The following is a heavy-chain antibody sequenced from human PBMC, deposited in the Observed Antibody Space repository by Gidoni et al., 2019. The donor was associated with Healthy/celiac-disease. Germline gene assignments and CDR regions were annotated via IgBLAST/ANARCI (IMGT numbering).Heavy chain of an antibody. CDR3: ARGVRVPEYYGMDV. CDR2: INPNSGGT. CDR1: GHTFPGYH. Sequence: QVQLVQSGAEAKKPGASVKLSCKAPGHTFPGYHMHWVRQAPGQGLEWMGWINPNSGGTNYAQKFQGWVTMTRDTSISAAYMELSRLRSDDTAVYYCARGVRVPEYYGMDVWGQGTTVTVSS. J-gene: IGHJ6*02. D-gene: IGHD3-10*01. V-gene: IGHV1-2*04.